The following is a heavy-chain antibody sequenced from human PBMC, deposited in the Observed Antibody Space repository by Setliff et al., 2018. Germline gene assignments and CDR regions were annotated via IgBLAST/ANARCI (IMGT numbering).Heavy chain of an antibody. V-gene: IGHV3-7*01. D-gene: IGHD2-15*01. CDR3: VRGPGWRRDAFDI. J-gene: IGHJ3*02. CDR1: GFTFSRYW. Sequence: GGSLRLSCAASGFTFSRYWMTWVRQAPGKGLEWVANIKQDGSEKYYVDSVKGRFTISRDNAKNSVYLQMNSLRVEDTAVYFCVRGPGWRRDAFDIWGQGTMVTVSS. CDR2: IKQDGSEK.